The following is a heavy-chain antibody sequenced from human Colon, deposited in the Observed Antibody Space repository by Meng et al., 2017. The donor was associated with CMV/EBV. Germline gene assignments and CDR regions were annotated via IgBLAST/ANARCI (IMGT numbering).Heavy chain of an antibody. CDR1: GDPISSPGYY. CDR2: ISSSRRP. CDR3: ARSPTRGGCYGWFDD. V-gene: IGHV4-30-4*01. J-gene: IGHJ4*02. Sequence: GDPISSPGYYWNWFRQSTGKGPEWLGFISSSRRPNYTPSRNSRVAISMDTSRNQFSLKLTSVTAADTAAYYCARSPTRGGCYGWFDDWGQGTLVTVSS. D-gene: IGHD1-26*01.